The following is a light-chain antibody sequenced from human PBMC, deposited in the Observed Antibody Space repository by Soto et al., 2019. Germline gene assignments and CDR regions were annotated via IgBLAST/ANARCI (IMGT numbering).Light chain of an antibody. Sequence: EIVLTQSHGTLSLSPGERATLFFSASQSVSNNYLAWYQQKPGQAPRLLIYGASNRATGIPDRFSGSGSGTDFTLTISRLEPEDFAVYYCQQYGSSSWTFGQGTKVDTK. V-gene: IGKV3-20*01. CDR3: QQYGSSSWT. CDR1: QSVSNNY. CDR2: GAS. J-gene: IGKJ1*01.